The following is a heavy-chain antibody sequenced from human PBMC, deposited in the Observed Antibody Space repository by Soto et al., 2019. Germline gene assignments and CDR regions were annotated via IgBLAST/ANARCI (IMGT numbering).Heavy chain of an antibody. Sequence: GASVKVSCKASGYTFTSYYMHWVRQAPGQGLEWMGIINTSGGSTSYAQKFQGRVTMTRDTSTSTVYMELSSLRSEDTAVYYCARGCGGDCYSPEAFDIWVQGTRVTVSS. V-gene: IGHV1-46*01. D-gene: IGHD2-21*02. CDR1: GYTFTSYY. J-gene: IGHJ3*02. CDR3: ARGCGGDCYSPEAFDI. CDR2: INTSGGST.